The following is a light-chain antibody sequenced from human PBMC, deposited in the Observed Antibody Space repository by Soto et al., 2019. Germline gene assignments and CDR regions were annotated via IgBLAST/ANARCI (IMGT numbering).Light chain of an antibody. CDR3: QQRSNWPPIT. CDR2: DAS. Sequence: EIVLTQSPATLSVSPGERATLSCRASQSVSSNLAWYQQKPGQAPRLLIYDASSRAAGIPARFSGSGSGTDFTLTINSLEPEDFAVYYCQQRSNWPPITFGQGTRLEIK. J-gene: IGKJ5*01. CDR1: QSVSSN. V-gene: IGKV3-11*01.